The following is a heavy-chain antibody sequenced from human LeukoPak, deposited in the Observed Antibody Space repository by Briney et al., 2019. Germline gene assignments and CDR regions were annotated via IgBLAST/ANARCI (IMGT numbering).Heavy chain of an antibody. CDR2: IKQDGSEK. Sequence: GGSLRLSCAASGFTFSSYWMSWVRQAPGKGLEWVANIKQDGSEKYYVDSVKGRFTISRDNAKNSLYLQMNSLRAEDTAVYYCARGHYYDSSGLVKYYFDYWGQGTLVTVSS. J-gene: IGHJ4*02. CDR3: ARGHYYDSSGLVKYYFDY. V-gene: IGHV3-7*04. CDR1: GFTFSSYW. D-gene: IGHD3-22*01.